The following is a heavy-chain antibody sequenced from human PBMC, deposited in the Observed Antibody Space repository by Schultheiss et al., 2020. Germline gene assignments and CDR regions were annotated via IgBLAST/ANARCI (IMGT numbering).Heavy chain of an antibody. CDR1: GGSITDYY. J-gene: IGHJ4*02. D-gene: IGHD5/OR15-5a*01. Sequence: SETLSLTCTVSGGSITDYYWSWIRQSPGKGLVWIGYIYYTGTTIYNPSLNGRLTISVDTSKGQFSLKLSSVTAADTAVYYCARSTPQFPYYFDYWGQGALVTVSS. V-gene: IGHV4-59*01. CDR2: IYYTGTT. CDR3: ARSTPQFPYYFDY.